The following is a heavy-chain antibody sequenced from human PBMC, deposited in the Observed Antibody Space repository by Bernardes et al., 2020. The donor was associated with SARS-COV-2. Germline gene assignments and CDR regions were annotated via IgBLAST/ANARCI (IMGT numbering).Heavy chain of an antibody. CDR2: ISSGSGTT. Sequence: GGSLRLSCAASGFTFSIYSINWVRQAPGKGLEWVSYISSGSGTTYYADSVKGRFTVSRDNSKNTLYLQMNSLRVEDTAVYYCAKDCSTDPCDSWGQGTLVTVSS. D-gene: IGHD2-21*01. V-gene: IGHV3-48*01. CDR1: GFTFSIYS. J-gene: IGHJ5*02. CDR3: AKDCSTDPCDS.